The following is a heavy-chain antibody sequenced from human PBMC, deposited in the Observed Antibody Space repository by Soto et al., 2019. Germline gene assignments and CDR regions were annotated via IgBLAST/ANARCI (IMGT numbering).Heavy chain of an antibody. Sequence: EVQLVESGGGLVQPGGSLRLSCAASGFTFSSYSMNWVRQAPGKGLEWVSYISSSSSTIYYADSVKGRFTISRDNAKNSLYLQMNSLRDEDTAVYYCAREGYYDFWSGYSPYYYYGMDVWGQGTTVTVSS. CDR3: AREGYYDFWSGYSPYYYYGMDV. J-gene: IGHJ6*02. D-gene: IGHD3-3*01. V-gene: IGHV3-48*02. CDR2: ISSSSSTI. CDR1: GFTFSSYS.